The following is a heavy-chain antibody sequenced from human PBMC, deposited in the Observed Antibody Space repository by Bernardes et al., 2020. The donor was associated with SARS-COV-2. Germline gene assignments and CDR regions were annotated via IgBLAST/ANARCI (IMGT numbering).Heavy chain of an antibody. CDR2: IYYSGST. J-gene: IGHJ4*02. Sequence: SEPLSLTCTVSGGSISSRSYYWGWIRQPPGKGLEWIVSIYYSGSTYYNPSLKSRVTISVDTSKNQFSLKLSSVTAADTAVYYCARGGSRATWIQLWFDYWRQGTLVTVSS. D-gene: IGHD5-18*01. CDR3: ARGGSRATWIQLWFDY. V-gene: IGHV4-39*01. CDR1: GGSISSRSYY.